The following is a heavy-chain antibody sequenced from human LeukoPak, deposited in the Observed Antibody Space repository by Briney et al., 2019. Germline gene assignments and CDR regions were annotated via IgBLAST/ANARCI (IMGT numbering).Heavy chain of an antibody. CDR1: GGSISSSSYY. V-gene: IGHV4-39*07. CDR2: INHSGST. Sequence: PSETLSLTCTVSGGSISSSSYYWGWIRQPPGKGLEWIGEINHSGSTNYNPSLKSRVTISVDTSKNQFSLKLSSVTAADTAVYYCARRARPGPLRYCSSTSCYSIYYYYYMDVWGKGTTVTISS. CDR3: ARRARPGPLRYCSSTSCYSIYYYYYMDV. D-gene: IGHD2-2*02. J-gene: IGHJ6*03.